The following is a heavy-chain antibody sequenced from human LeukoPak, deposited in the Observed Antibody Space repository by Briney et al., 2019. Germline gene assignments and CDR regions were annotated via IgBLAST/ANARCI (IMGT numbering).Heavy chain of an antibody. CDR1: GYTFTSYD. V-gene: IGHV1-8*01. CDR3: ARGCVLLWFGAHVSQFDP. Sequence: ASVKVSCKASGYTFTSYDINWVRQATGQGLEWMGWMNPNSGNTGYAQKFQGRVTMTRNTSISTAYMGLSSLRSEDTAVYYCARGCVLLWFGAHVSQFDPWGQGTLVTVSS. D-gene: IGHD3-10*01. CDR2: MNPNSGNT. J-gene: IGHJ5*02.